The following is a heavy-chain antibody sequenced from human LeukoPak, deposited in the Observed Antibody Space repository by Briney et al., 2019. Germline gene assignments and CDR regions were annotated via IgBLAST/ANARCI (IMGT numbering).Heavy chain of an antibody. CDR2: MNPNSGNT. CDR3: ARGYSGYDAFDI. V-gene: IGHV1-8*01. CDR1: GYTFTSYD. Sequence: ASVKVSCKASGYTFTSYDINRVRQATGQGLDWMGWMNPNSGNTGYAQKFQGRVTMTRNTSISTAYMELSSLRSEDTAVYYCARGYSGYDAFDIWGQGTMVTVSS. D-gene: IGHD5-12*01. J-gene: IGHJ3*02.